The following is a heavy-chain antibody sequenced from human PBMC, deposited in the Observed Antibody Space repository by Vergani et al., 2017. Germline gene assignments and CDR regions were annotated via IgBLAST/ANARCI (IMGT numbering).Heavy chain of an antibody. Sequence: QVQLQESGPGLVKPSQTLSLTCTVSGGSISSGDYYWSWIRQPPGKGLEWIGYIYYSGSTYYNPSLKSRVTISVDRSKNQFSLNLSSVTAADTAVYYCARVKGIAAAGSVYYYYYMDVWGKGP. J-gene: IGHJ6*03. D-gene: IGHD6-13*01. CDR1: GGSISSGDYY. CDR3: ARVKGIAAAGSVYYYYYMDV. V-gene: IGHV4-30-4*08. CDR2: IYYSGST.